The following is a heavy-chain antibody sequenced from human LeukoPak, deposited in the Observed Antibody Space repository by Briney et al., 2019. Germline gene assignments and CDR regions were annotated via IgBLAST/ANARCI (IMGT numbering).Heavy chain of an antibody. D-gene: IGHD6-13*01. Sequence: PSETLSLTCTVSGGSISSSSYYWGWIRQPPGKGLEWIGSIYHSGSTYYNSSLKSRVTISIDTSKNQFSLKLRSVTAADTAVYYCARDSSSNWRLLFHWFDPWGQGALVTVSS. CDR3: ARDSSSNWRLLFHWFDP. CDR1: GGSISSSSYY. CDR2: IYHSGST. V-gene: IGHV4-39*07. J-gene: IGHJ5*02.